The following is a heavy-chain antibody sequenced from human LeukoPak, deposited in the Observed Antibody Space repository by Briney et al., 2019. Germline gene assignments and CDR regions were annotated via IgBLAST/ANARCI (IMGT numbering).Heavy chain of an antibody. Sequence: GGSLRLSCAASGFTFSSYATHWVRQAPGKGLEWVSYISSSSSTIYYADSVKGRFTISRDNAKNSLYLQMNSLRAEDTAVYYCARDKLLWFGELLPVYDYWGQGTLVTVSS. V-gene: IGHV3-48*01. D-gene: IGHD3-10*01. J-gene: IGHJ4*02. CDR2: ISSSSSTI. CDR3: ARDKLLWFGELLPVYDY. CDR1: GFTFSSYA.